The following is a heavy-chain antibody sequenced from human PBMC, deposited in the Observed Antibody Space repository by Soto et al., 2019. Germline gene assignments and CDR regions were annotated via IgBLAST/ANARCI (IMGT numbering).Heavy chain of an antibody. D-gene: IGHD3-10*01. J-gene: IGHJ3*02. CDR1: GYSFTNYW. V-gene: IGHV5-51*01. CDR2: IYSDDSDT. Sequence: PGESQKISCQGSGYSFTNYWIGWVRQKHGKGLEWLGSIYSDDSDTRYSPSFQGQVSISADKSVITTYLQWSSLKASDTTTFSCPAPRWLGAMDKAIDISDQGTRIAVAS. CDR3: PAPRWLGAMDKAIDI.